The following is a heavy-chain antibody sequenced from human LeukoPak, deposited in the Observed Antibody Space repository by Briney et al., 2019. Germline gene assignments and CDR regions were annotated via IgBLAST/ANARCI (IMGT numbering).Heavy chain of an antibody. Sequence: ASVKVSCKASGYTFTNYYMHWVRQAPGQGLEWMGWLNPKTGVTDYAQKFQGRVTLSRDTSISTANMELSRLRSDDTALYYCATVHMTTVTNDVRDACDMWGQGTMVTVSS. CDR2: LNPKTGVT. V-gene: IGHV1-2*02. J-gene: IGHJ3*02. CDR3: ATVHMTTVTNDVRDACDM. CDR1: GYTFTNYY. D-gene: IGHD4-17*01.